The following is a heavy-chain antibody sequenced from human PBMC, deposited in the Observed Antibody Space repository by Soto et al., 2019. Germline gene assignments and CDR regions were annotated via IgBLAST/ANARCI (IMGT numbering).Heavy chain of an antibody. D-gene: IGHD2-21*01. J-gene: IGHJ6*02. CDR3: AKVGIVEEDYYGMDV. V-gene: IGHV3-30*18. CDR2: ISYDGRNK. Sequence: QVQLVESGGGVVQPGRSLRLSCAASGFTFSSYGMHWVRQAPGKGLEWVAVISYDGRNKYYADSVKGRFTISRDNSKNTLYLQMNSLRAEDTAVYYCAKVGIVEEDYYGMDVWGQGTTVTVSS. CDR1: GFTFSSYG.